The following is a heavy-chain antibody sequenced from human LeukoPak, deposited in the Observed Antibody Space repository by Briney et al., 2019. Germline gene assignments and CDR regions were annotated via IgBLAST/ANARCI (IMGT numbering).Heavy chain of an antibody. CDR3: ARVQQLVKWDAFDI. J-gene: IGHJ3*02. V-gene: IGHV1-46*01. D-gene: IGHD6-6*01. CDR2: INPSGGST. CDR1: GYTFTSQY. Sequence: ASVKVSCKASGYTFTSQYMYWVRQAPGQGLEWMGTINPSGGSTSYAQKFQGRVTMTRDTSTSTVYMELSSLRSEDTAVYYCARVQQLVKWDAFDIWGQGTMVTVSS.